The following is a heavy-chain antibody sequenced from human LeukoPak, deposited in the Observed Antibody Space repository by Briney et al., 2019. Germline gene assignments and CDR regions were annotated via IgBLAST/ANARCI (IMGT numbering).Heavy chain of an antibody. CDR1: GGSISSSSYY. D-gene: IGHD5-24*01. CDR3: AREGRWLQPCRYFDV. Sequence: SETLSLTCTVSGGSISSSSYYWGWIRQPPGKGLEWIGSIYHSGSTYYNPSLKSRVTISVDSSKNQFSLKLSPVTAADTAVYYCAREGRWLQPCRYFDVWGKGTTVTISS. CDR2: IYHSGST. V-gene: IGHV4-39*02. J-gene: IGHJ6*03.